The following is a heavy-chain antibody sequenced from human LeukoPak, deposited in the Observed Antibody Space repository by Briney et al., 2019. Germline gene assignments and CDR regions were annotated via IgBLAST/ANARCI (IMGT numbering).Heavy chain of an antibody. CDR3: TRGSIAYYYMDG. J-gene: IGHJ6*03. CDR1: GGSISSSSYY. V-gene: IGHV4-39*01. D-gene: IGHD3-22*01. Sequence: SETLSLTCTVSGGSISSSSYYWGWIRQPPGKGLEWIGSMSYSGSTYYNPSLKSRFTISVATSKNQFSLKLSSVTAADTAVYYCTRGSIAYYYMDGWGKGTTVTISS. CDR2: MSYSGST.